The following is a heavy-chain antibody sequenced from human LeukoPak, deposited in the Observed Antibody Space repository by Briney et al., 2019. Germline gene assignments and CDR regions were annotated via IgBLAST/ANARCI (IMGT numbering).Heavy chain of an antibody. Sequence: PGRSLRLSCAASGFTFSSYGMHWVRQAPGKGLKRVAVIWYDGSNKYYADSVKGRFTISRDNSKNTLYLQMNSLRAEDTAVYYCAKDLRAAAGTDAFDIWGQGTMVTVSS. CDR2: IWYDGSNK. J-gene: IGHJ3*02. CDR1: GFTFSSYG. CDR3: AKDLRAAAGTDAFDI. D-gene: IGHD6-13*01. V-gene: IGHV3-33*06.